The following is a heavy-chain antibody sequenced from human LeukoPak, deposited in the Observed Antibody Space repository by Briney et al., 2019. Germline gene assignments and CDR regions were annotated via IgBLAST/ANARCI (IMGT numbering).Heavy chain of an antibody. Sequence: PSETLSLTCTISGGSISSYFWSWIRQPPGKGLERIGNIYYTGSTNYNPSLKSRVTISVDTSKNQFSLKLSSVTAADTAVYYCARGEMATIEDAFDIWGQGTMVTVSS. CDR3: ARGEMATIEDAFDI. CDR2: IYYTGST. V-gene: IGHV4-59*01. D-gene: IGHD5-24*01. CDR1: GGSISSYF. J-gene: IGHJ3*02.